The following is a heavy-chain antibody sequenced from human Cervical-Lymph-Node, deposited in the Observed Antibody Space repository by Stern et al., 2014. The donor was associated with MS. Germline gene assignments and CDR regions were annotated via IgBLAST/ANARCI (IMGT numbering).Heavy chain of an antibody. V-gene: IGHV1-69*14. J-gene: IGHJ4*02. CDR1: GGTFSGDV. CDR3: ARCVPDLVGAPFDY. CDR2: IIPVLGSA. Sequence: QVQLVQSGAEVKKPGSSVKVSCKASGGTFSGDVFNWVRQAPGQGLEWMGGIIPVLGSANYAQHFQGRVTITADKSTSTAYMELNSLRSDDTAVYYCARCVPDLVGAPFDYWGQGTLVTVS. D-gene: IGHD1-26*01.